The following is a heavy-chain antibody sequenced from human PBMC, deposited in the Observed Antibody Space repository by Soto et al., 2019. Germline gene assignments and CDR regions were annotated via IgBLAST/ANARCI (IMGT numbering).Heavy chain of an antibody. CDR2: IIPIFGTA. D-gene: IGHD2-15*01. V-gene: IGHV1-69*01. CDR3: ARDRCSGGSCYSDGGLFDP. CDR1: GGTFSSYA. Sequence: QVQLVQSGAEVKKPGSSVKVSCKASGGTFSSYAISWVRQAPGQGLEWMGGIIPIFGTANYAQKFQGRVTITADESTSSAYMELSSLRSEDTAVYYCARDRCSGGSCYSDGGLFDPWGQGTLVTVSS. J-gene: IGHJ5*02.